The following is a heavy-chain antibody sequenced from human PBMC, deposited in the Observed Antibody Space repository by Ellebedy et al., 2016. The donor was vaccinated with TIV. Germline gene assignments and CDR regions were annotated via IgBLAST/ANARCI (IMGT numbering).Heavy chain of an antibody. V-gene: IGHV1-18*01. CDR2: ISPYNGNT. D-gene: IGHD1-26*01. Sequence: ASVKVSCKASGGTLSGNGISWARQASGQGLEWMGWISPYNGNTNYAQKIQDRFTMTTDTFTDTAYMELRSLRSDDTAVYYCARTQVGATSGDYWGQGTLVTVSS. J-gene: IGHJ4*02. CDR1: GGTLSGNG. CDR3: ARTQVGATSGDY.